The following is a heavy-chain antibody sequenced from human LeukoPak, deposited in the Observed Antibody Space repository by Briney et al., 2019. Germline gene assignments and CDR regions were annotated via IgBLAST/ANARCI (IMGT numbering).Heavy chain of an antibody. CDR2: IIPILGIA. D-gene: IGHD5-24*01. CDR3: ASVEMATTYYYYGMDV. V-gene: IGHV1-69*04. J-gene: IGHJ6*02. Sequence: SVKVSCKASGGTFSSYAISWLRQAPGQGLEWMGRIIPILGIANYAQKFQGRVTITADKSTSTAYMELSSLRSEDTAVYYCASVEMATTYYYYGMDVWGQGTTVTVSS. CDR1: GGTFSSYA.